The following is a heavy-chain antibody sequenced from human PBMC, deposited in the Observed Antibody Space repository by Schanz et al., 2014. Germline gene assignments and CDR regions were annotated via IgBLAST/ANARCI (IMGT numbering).Heavy chain of an antibody. CDR1: GFVFGDYY. J-gene: IGHJ3*02. CDR3: AKGRFGELSAFDI. Sequence: VQLLESGGGLVEPGGSLRLSCAASGFVFGDYYMTWIRQAPGKGLEWLSYISDSGTYTNYADSVKGRFTISRDNSKNTLYLQMNSLRAEDTAVYYCAKGRFGELSAFDIWGQGTMVTVSS. V-gene: IGHV3-11*03. D-gene: IGHD3-10*01. CDR2: ISDSGTYT.